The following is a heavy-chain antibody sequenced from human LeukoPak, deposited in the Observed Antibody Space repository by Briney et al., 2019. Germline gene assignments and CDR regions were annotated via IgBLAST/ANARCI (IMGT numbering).Heavy chain of an antibody. V-gene: IGHV3-33*01. CDR1: RFTFSNYG. CDR3: ARDLEDSSPFGAFDM. Sequence: SGGSLRLSCAASRFTFSNYGMHWVRQVPGKGLEWVAAIWFDGIRKYYADSVKGRLTISRDNSKNTLYLQMNSLRAEDTAVYYCARDLEDSSPFGAFDMWGQGTMVTVSS. CDR2: IWFDGIRK. D-gene: IGHD3-22*01. J-gene: IGHJ3*02.